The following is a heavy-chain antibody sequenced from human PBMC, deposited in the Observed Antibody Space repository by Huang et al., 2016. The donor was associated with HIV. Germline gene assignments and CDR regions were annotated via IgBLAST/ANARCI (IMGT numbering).Heavy chain of an antibody. J-gene: IGHJ4*02. CDR2: IYPGDSDT. Sequence: EVELVQSGTEVKKPGESLKISCKGSGYIFTTSWIGWVRQMLGKGLEWMVIIYPGDSDTRYSPSFQGQVTMSVDKSINTAYLHWSSLKASDTAMYYCARLAGGTWSYYFDLWGQGALVTVSS. CDR3: ARLAGGTWSYYFDL. CDR1: GYIFTTSW. V-gene: IGHV5-51*03. D-gene: IGHD3-10*01.